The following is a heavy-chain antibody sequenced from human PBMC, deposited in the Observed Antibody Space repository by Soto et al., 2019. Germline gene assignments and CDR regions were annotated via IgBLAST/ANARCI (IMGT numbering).Heavy chain of an antibody. V-gene: IGHV1-8*01. CDR2: MNPHSGNA. Sequence: QVQLVQSGAEVKKPGASVKVSCKAAGYTFTNYDINWVRQATGQGLEWMGWMNPHSGNAGYSQKFHGRVTMTRDNSITTAYMELSNLRSDDTAIYYCVRGEGYCSSASCYDYWGQGALVTVSS. D-gene: IGHD2-2*01. CDR3: VRGEGYCSSASCYDY. J-gene: IGHJ4*02. CDR1: GYTFTNYD.